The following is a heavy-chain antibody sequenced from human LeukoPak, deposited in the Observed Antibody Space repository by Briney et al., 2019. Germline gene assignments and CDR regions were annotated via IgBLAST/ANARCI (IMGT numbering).Heavy chain of an antibody. J-gene: IGHJ3*02. CDR2: INPNSGGT. V-gene: IGHV1-2*04. Sequence: ASVKVSCKASGYTFTGYYMHWVRQAPGQGLEWMGWINPNSGGTNYAQKFQGWVTMTRDTSISTAYMELSRLSSDDTAVYYCARGTRCSSTSCSDPGDAFDIWGQGTMVTVSS. CDR3: ARGTRCSSTSCSDPGDAFDI. CDR1: GYTFTGYY. D-gene: IGHD2-2*01.